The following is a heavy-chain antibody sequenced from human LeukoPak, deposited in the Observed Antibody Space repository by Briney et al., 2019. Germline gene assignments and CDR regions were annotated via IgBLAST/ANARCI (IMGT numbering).Heavy chain of an antibody. CDR1: GFTFSSYA. CDR3: AKDLGDLDY. V-gene: IGHV3-23*01. D-gene: IGHD3-10*01. J-gene: IGHJ4*02. CDR2: ISGSGGST. Sequence: GGSLTLSCAASGFTFSSYALSWVRQAPGKGLEWVSDISGSGGSTYYADSVKGRFTISRDNTKNTLYLQMNSLRAEDAAVYYSAKDLGDLDYWGQGTLVTVSS.